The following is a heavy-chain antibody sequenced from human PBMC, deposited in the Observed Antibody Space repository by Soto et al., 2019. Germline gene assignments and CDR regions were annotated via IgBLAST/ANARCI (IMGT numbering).Heavy chain of an antibody. V-gene: IGHV3-30*18. Sequence: QVQLVESGGGVVQPGRSLRLSCAASGFTFSSYGMHWVRQAPGKGLEWVAVISYDGSNKYYADSVKGRFTISRDNSKNTLYLQMNSLRAEETAVYYCAKDVTARPSSIDYWGQGTLVTVSS. CDR3: AKDVTARPSSIDY. D-gene: IGHD6-6*01. CDR2: ISYDGSNK. CDR1: GFTFSSYG. J-gene: IGHJ4*02.